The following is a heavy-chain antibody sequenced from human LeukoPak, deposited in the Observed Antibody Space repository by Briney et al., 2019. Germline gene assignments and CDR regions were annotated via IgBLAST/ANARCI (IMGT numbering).Heavy chain of an antibody. CDR2: IYPGDSGT. J-gene: IGHJ1*01. V-gene: IGHV5-51*01. D-gene: IGHD2-2*02. CDR1: GYSFTNYW. Sequence: GESLKISCKGSGYSFTNYWIGWVRQMPGKGLEWMGIIYPGDSGTRYSPSFQGQVTISADKSISTAYLQWSSLKASDTAMYYCARRYCSSTICDTYFEHWGQGTLVTVSS. CDR3: ARRYCSSTICDTYFEH.